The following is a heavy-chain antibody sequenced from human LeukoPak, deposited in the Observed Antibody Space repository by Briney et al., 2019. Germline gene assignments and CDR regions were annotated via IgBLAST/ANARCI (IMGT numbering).Heavy chain of an antibody. CDR3: ARGATTADALDI. CDR2: ISSNGGST. V-gene: IGHV3-64*01. Sequence: GGSLRLSCAASGFTFSSYAMHWVRQAPGKGLEYVSAISSNGGSTYYANSVKGRFTISRDNSKNTLYLQMGSLRAEDMAVYYCARGATTADALDIWGQGTMVTVSS. J-gene: IGHJ3*02. D-gene: IGHD1-26*01. CDR1: GFTFSSYA.